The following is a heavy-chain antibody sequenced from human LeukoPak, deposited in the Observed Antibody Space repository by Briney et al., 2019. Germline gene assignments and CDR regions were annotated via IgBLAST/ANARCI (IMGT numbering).Heavy chain of an antibody. CDR3: ARVRDYYDSSGYYIDY. CDR1: GYTFTRYY. Sequence: GASVKVSCKASGYTFTRYYMHWVRQAPGQGLKWMGWINPNSGGTNYAQKFQGRVTMTRNTTISTAYMELSRLRSDDTAVYYCARVRDYYDSSGYYIDYWGQGTLVTVS. D-gene: IGHD3-22*01. J-gene: IGHJ4*02. CDR2: INPNSGGT. V-gene: IGHV1-2*02.